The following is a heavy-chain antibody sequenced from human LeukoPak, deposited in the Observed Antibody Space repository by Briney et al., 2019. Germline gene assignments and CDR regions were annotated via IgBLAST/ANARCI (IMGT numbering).Heavy chain of an antibody. CDR1: GFTFSSYG. D-gene: IGHD3-3*01. J-gene: IGHJ4*02. V-gene: IGHV3-33*06. CDR2: IWCDGSNK. CDR3: AKDSRFLEWLVDY. Sequence: GGSLRLSCAASGFTFSSYGMHWVRQAPGKGLEWVAVIWCDGSNKYYADSVKGRFTISRDNSKNTLYLQMNSRRAEDTAVYYCAKDSRFLEWLVDYWGQGTLVTVSS.